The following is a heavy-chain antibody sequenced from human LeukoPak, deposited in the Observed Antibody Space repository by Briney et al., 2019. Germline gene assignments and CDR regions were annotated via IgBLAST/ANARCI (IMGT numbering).Heavy chain of an antibody. CDR2: IRYDGTNK. CDR3: AKDRDYGDYPSAYYYYMDV. D-gene: IGHD4-17*01. V-gene: IGHV3-30*02. CDR1: GFTFTSYV. Sequence: GSLRLSCAVSGFTFTSYVMHWVRQAPGKGLEWVAFIRYDGTNKWYADSVKGRFTISRDNSKNMLYLQMNSLRAEDTAVYHCAKDRDYGDYPSAYYYYMDVWGKGTTVTVSS. J-gene: IGHJ6*03.